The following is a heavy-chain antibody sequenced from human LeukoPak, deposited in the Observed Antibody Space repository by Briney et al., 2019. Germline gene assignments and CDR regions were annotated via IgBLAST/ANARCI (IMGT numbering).Heavy chain of an antibody. J-gene: IGHJ6*02. CDR1: GFTFSSYS. V-gene: IGHV3-48*01. D-gene: IGHD2-2*02. CDR3: ARDGEYCSSTSCYIGMDV. CDR2: ISSSSSTI. Sequence: GGSLRLSCAASGFTFSSYSMNWVRQAPGKGLEWVSYISSSSSTIYYADSVKGRFTISRDNAKNSLYLQMNRLRAEDTAVYYCARDGEYCSSTSCYIGMDVWGQGTTVTVSS.